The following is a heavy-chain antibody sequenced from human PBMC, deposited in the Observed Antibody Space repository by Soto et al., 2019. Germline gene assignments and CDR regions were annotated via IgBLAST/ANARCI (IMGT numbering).Heavy chain of an antibody. J-gene: IGHJ4*02. Sequence: QVQLVESGGGVVQPGRSLRLSCAASGFTFSSYGMDWVRQAPGKGLERVALVSYDGSDKYYADSVKGRFTISRDNSKNQLYLQMNSLRVEDTAVYYGGAGQYFSDYWGQGTLVTVSS. V-gene: IGHV3-30*03. CDR2: VSYDGSDK. CDR3: GAGQYFSDY. CDR1: GFTFSSYG. D-gene: IGHD6-13*01.